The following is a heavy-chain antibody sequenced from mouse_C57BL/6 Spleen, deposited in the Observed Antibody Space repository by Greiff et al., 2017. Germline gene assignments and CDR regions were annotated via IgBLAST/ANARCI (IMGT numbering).Heavy chain of an antibody. J-gene: IGHJ2*01. D-gene: IGHD4-1*01. Sequence: VQLQQSGAELVKPGASVKISCKASGYAFTSYWMNWVKQRPGKGLEWIGKIYPGDGDTNYNGKFKGKATLTADTSSSTAYMQLSSLTSEDSAVYFGARDGTGNFDYWGQGTTLTVSS. V-gene: IGHV1-80*01. CDR1: GYAFTSYW. CDR3: ARDGTGNFDY. CDR2: IYPGDGDT.